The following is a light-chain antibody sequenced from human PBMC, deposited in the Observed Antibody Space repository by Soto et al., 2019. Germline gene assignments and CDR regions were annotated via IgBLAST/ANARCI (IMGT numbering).Light chain of an antibody. J-gene: IGLJ2*01. V-gene: IGLV2-14*01. CDR1: SSDVDAYDY. Sequence: QSALTQPASVSGSPGQSITISCTGTSSDVDAYDYVSWYQQHPGKAPKLMIFEVSDRPSGVSNRFSGSKSGNTASLTISGLQAEDDADYYCSSYTSSNTLVFGGGTKVTVL. CDR2: EVS. CDR3: SSYTSSNTLV.